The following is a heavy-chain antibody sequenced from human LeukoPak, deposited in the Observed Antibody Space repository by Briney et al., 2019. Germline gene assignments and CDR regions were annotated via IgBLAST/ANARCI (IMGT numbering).Heavy chain of an antibody. V-gene: IGHV1-8*01. CDR2: MSPNSGKT. CDR3: ATYYGDYGTLFDY. D-gene: IGHD4-17*01. CDR1: GYTFTSYD. Sequence: ASVKVSCKASGYTFTSYDINWVRQATGQGLEWMGWMSPNSGKTGYAQKFQGRVTMTRSTSISTAYMELSSLRSEDTAVYYCATYYGDYGTLFDYWGQGTLVTVSS. J-gene: IGHJ4*02.